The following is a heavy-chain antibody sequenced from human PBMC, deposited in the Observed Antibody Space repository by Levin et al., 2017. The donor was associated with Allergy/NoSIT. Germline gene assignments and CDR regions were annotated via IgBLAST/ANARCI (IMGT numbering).Heavy chain of an antibody. CDR2: ISGSGGST. V-gene: IGHV3-23*01. CDR3: AKDLVVAATTRYYFDY. CDR1: GFTFSSYA. D-gene: IGHD2-15*01. J-gene: IGHJ4*02. Sequence: GGSLRLSCAASGFTFSSYAMSWVRQAPGKGLEWVSGISGSGGSTYHADSVKGRFTISRDNSKNTLYLHMNSLRAEDTAVYYCAKDLVVAATTRYYFDYWGQGTLVTVSS.